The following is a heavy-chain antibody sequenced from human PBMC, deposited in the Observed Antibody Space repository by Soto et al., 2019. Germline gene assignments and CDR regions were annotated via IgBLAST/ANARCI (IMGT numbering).Heavy chain of an antibody. D-gene: IGHD3-22*01. CDR2: INYCGNT. Sequence: QVQLQESGPGLVKPSQTLSLTCTVSRGSISSGNFYWSWIRQHPGTGLEWIGSINYCGNTYCNPSLKKRLTLSVDTSKNQFSLMLSSVTAADTAVYYCARIPTVSSGYYWGFDYWGQGTLVTVSS. CDR1: RGSISSGNFY. V-gene: IGHV4-31*03. CDR3: ARIPTVSSGYYWGFDY. J-gene: IGHJ4*02.